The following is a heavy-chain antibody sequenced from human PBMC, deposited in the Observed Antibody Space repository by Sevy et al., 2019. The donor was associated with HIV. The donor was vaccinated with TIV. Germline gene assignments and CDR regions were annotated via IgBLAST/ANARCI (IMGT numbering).Heavy chain of an antibody. CDR3: ARDYVAGELSHFDY. CDR2: ISYDGSNK. D-gene: IGHD3-16*02. V-gene: IGHV3-30-3*01. CDR1: GFTFSSYA. Sequence: GGSLRLSCAASGFTFSSYAMHWVRQAPGKGLEWVAVISYDGSNKYYADSVKGRFTISRDNSKNTLYLQMNSLRAEDTAVYYCARDYVAGELSHFDYWGQGTLVTVSS. J-gene: IGHJ4*02.